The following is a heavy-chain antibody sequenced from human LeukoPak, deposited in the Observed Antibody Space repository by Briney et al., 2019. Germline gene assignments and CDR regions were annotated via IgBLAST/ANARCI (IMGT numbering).Heavy chain of an antibody. J-gene: IGHJ4*02. CDR3: AKALGGGNSPLDY. D-gene: IGHD4-23*01. CDR2: ISGSGGSA. CDR1: GFTFSSYA. V-gene: IGHV3-23*01. Sequence: GGSPRLSCAASGFTFSSYAMSWVRQAPGKGLEWVSAISGSGGSAYYADSVKGRFTISRDNSKNTLYLQMNSLRAEDTAVYSCAKALGGGNSPLDYWGQGTLVTVSS.